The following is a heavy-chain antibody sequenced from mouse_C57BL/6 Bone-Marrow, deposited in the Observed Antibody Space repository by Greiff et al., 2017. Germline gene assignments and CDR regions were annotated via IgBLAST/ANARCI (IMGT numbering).Heavy chain of an antibody. V-gene: IGHV1-18*01. CDR1: GYTFTDYN. D-gene: IGHD1-1*01. CDR2: IHPNNGGT. J-gene: IGHJ1*03. CDR3: ERSYYYGSSPWYFDD. Sequence: DVQLQESGPELVKPGASVKIPCKASGYTFTDYNMDWVKQSHGKSLEWIGDIHPNNGGTIYNQKFKGKATLTVDKSSSTAYMELRSLTSEDTAVYYCERSYYYGSSPWYFDDWGTGTTVTVSS.